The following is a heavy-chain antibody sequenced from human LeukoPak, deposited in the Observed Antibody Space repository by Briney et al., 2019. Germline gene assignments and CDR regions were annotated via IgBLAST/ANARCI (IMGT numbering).Heavy chain of an antibody. Sequence: ASVKVSCKASAYAFTGYYIHWVRQAPGQGLECMGWINPNSGGTDYAQKFQGRVTMTRDTSISTAYMELSRLRSDDTAIYYCARTLTTATTIDYWGQGTLVTVSS. CDR2: INPNSGGT. J-gene: IGHJ4*02. CDR1: AYAFTGYY. V-gene: IGHV1-2*02. D-gene: IGHD4-17*01. CDR3: ARTLTTATTIDY.